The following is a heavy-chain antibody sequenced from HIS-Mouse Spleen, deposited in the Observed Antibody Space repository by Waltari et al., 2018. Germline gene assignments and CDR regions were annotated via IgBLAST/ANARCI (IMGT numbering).Heavy chain of an antibody. CDR3: AREIPYSSSWYDWYFDL. J-gene: IGHJ2*01. CDR1: GGSISSSSYY. CDR2: SYYSGST. Sequence: QLQLQESGPGLVKPSETLSLTCTVSGGSISSSSYYWGWIRQPPGKGLEWIGSSYYSGSTSYTPSIKSRVTISVDTSKNQFSLKLSSVTAADTAVYYCAREIPYSSSWYDWYFDLWGRGTLVTVSS. V-gene: IGHV4-39*07. D-gene: IGHD6-13*01.